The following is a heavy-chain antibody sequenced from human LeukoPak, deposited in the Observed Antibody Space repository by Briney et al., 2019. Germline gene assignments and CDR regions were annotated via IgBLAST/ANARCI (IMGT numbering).Heavy chain of an antibody. V-gene: IGHV4-61*02. CDR1: GGSISSGSYY. Sequence: SETLSLTCTVSGGSISSGSYYWSWIRQPAGKGLEWIGRIYTSGSTNYNPSLKSRITISVDTSRNQFSLKLSSVTAADTAVYYCARGSWRSGSYPFDYWGQGTLVTVSS. CDR3: ARGSWRSGSYPFDY. D-gene: IGHD1-26*01. J-gene: IGHJ4*02. CDR2: IYTSGST.